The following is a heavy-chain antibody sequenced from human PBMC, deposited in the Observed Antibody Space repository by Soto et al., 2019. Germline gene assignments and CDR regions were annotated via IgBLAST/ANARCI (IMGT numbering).Heavy chain of an antibody. Sequence: EVQLVESGGGLFEPGGSLRLSCAASGMTISNAWMNWVRRAPGKGLEWVGRIRSKTDGGTTEYAAPVKGRFTFSREDSKNTLYLQMSGLQTEDTAVYHCTTTRPGTNVFDKWGQGTMVTVSS. CDR2: IRSKTDGGTT. CDR3: TTTRPGTNVFDK. CDR1: GMTISNAW. D-gene: IGHD6-13*01. V-gene: IGHV3-15*01. J-gene: IGHJ3*02.